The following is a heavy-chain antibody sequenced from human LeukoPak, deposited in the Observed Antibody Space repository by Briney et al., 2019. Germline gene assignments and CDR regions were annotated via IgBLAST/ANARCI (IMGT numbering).Heavy chain of an antibody. Sequence: ASVKVSCKASGYTFTSYGISWVRQAPGQGLEWMGWISAYNGNTNYAQKLQGRVTMTTDTSTSTAYMELRSLRSDDTAVYYCASMTYGSGILYAFDIWGQGTMDTVSS. CDR1: GYTFTSYG. J-gene: IGHJ3*02. CDR2: ISAYNGNT. CDR3: ASMTYGSGILYAFDI. V-gene: IGHV1-18*01. D-gene: IGHD3-10*01.